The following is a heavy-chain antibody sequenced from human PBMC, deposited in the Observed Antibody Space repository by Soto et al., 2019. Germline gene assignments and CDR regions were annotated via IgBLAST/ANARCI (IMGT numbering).Heavy chain of an antibody. D-gene: IGHD2-2*01. V-gene: IGHV3-30*03. CDR3: ARDVGYCSSTSCYANYYFDY. CDR2: ISYDGSNK. CDR1: GFTFSSYG. Sequence: PGGSLRLSCAASGFTFSSYGMHWVRQAPGKGLEWVAVISYDGSNKYYADSVKGRFTISRDNSKNTLYLQMNSLRAEDTAVYYCARDVGYCSSTSCYANYYFDYWGQGTLVTVSS. J-gene: IGHJ4*02.